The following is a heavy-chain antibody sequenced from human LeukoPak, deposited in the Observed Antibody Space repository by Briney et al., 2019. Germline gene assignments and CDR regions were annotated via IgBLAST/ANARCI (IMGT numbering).Heavy chain of an antibody. CDR2: IYPGDSDT. J-gene: IGHJ4*02. Sequence: GESLKISCKGSGYSFTSYWIGWVRQMPGKGLEWMGIIYPGDSDTRYSPSFQGQVTISAGKSISTAYLQWSSLKASDTAMYYCATGNSEAYYDSSGYYDYWGQGTLVTVSS. CDR3: ATGNSEAYYDSSGYYDY. CDR1: GYSFTSYW. V-gene: IGHV5-51*01. D-gene: IGHD3-22*01.